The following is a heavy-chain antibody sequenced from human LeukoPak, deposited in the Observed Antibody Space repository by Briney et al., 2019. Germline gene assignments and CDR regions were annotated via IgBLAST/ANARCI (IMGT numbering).Heavy chain of an antibody. V-gene: IGHV3-23*01. CDR3: AKDFSSGYYITTFDY. J-gene: IGHJ4*02. Sequence: GGSLRLSSAASGFTFSTYAMSWVRQAPGKGLEWVSTISGSAGSTYYADSVKGRFTISRDNSKNTLYLQMNSLGAEDTAVYSCAKDFSSGYYITTFDYWGQGTLVTVSS. D-gene: IGHD3-22*01. CDR1: GFTFSTYA. CDR2: ISGSAGST.